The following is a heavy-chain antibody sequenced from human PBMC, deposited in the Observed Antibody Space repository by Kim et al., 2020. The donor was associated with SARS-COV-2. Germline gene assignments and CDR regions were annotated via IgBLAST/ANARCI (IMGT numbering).Heavy chain of an antibody. CDR2: IYYSGDT. CDR3: AGDNYYGSGSNWFDP. Sequence: SETLSLTCTVSGGSISGYYWSWIRQPPKKGLEWIGYIYYSGDTKYNPSLKSRVTMSVDTSKNQFSLKLHSVTAADTAVDYCAGDNYYGSGSNWFDPWGQG. CDR1: GGSISGYY. D-gene: IGHD3-10*01. J-gene: IGHJ5*02. V-gene: IGHV4-59*13.